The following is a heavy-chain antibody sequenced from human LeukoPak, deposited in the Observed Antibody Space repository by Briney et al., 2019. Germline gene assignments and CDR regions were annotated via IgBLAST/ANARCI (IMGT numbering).Heavy chain of an antibody. CDR2: ISPYNGNT. D-gene: IGHD3-10*01. CDR1: GYTXTSYG. V-gene: IGHV1-18*01. J-gene: IGHJ6*02. CDR3: ARQYYGSGSPGLDPYYYGMDV. Sequence: GASVKVSCKASGYTXTSYGVSWVRQAPGQGLEWMGWISPYNGNTNCAQNLQGRVTMTTDTSTSTAYMEVRSLKSDDTAVYFCARQYYGSGSPGLDPYYYGMDVWGQGTTVTVSS.